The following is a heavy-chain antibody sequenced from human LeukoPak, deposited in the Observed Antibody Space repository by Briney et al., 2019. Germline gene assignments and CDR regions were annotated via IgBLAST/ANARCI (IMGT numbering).Heavy chain of an antibody. CDR2: IYHSGST. CDR3: ARERIAVAGDAFDI. CDR1: GYSISSGYY. Sequence: SETLSLTCTVSGYSISSGYYWGWIRQPPGKVLEWSGIIYHSGSTYYNPSLKSRVTISVDTSKNQFSLRLSSVTAADTVVYYCARERIAVAGDAFDIWGQGTMVTVSS. J-gene: IGHJ3*02. V-gene: IGHV4-38-2*02. D-gene: IGHD6-19*01.